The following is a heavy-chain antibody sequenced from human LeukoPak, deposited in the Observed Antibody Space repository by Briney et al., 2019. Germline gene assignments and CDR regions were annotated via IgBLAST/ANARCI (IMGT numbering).Heavy chain of an antibody. D-gene: IGHD5-24*01. CDR1: GGSFSGYY. Sequence: SETLSLTCAVYGGSFSGYYWSWIRQPPGKGLEWIGEINHSGSTNYNPSLKSRVTISVDTSKNQFSLKRSSVTAADTAVYYCARGWLQEAWGQGTLVTVSS. V-gene: IGHV4-34*01. CDR3: ARGWLQEA. J-gene: IGHJ5*02. CDR2: INHSGST.